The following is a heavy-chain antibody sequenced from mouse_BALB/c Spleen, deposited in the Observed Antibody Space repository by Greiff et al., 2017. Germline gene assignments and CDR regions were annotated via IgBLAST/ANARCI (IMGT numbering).Heavy chain of an antibody. V-gene: IGHV5-6-5*01. CDR1: GFTFSSYG. Sequence: EVQLVESGGDLVKPGGSLKLSCAASGFTFSSYGMSWVRQTPDKRLEWVATISSGGSTYYPDSVKGRFTISRDNARNILYLQMSSLRSEDTAMYYCARGYGYDGYAMDYWGQGTSVTVSS. CDR3: ARGYGYDGYAMDY. J-gene: IGHJ4*01. D-gene: IGHD2-2*01. CDR2: ISSGGST.